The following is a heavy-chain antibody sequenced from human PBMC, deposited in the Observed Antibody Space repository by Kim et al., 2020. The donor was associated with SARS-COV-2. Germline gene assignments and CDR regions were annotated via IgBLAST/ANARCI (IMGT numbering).Heavy chain of an antibody. CDR3: ARHPYLSPGLGGEQQLVQPPLFDY. Sequence: SETLSLTCTVSGGSISSSSYYWGWIRQPPGKGLEWIGSIYYSGSTYYNPSLKSRVTISVDTSKNQFSLKLSSVTAADTAVYYCARHPYLSPGLGGEQQLVQPPLFDYWGQGTLVTVSS. J-gene: IGHJ4*02. V-gene: IGHV4-39*01. D-gene: IGHD6-13*01. CDR2: IYYSGST. CDR1: GGSISSSSYY.